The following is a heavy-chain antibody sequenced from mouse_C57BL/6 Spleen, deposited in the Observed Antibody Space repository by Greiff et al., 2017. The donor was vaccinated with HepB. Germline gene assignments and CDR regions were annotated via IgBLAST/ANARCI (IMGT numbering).Heavy chain of an antibody. CDR3: ARGGSYYFDY. Sequence: QVQLQQPGAELVKPGASVKLSCKASGYTFTSYWMQWVKQRPGQGLEWIGEIDPSDSYTNYNQKFKGKATLTVDTSSSTAYMQLSSLTSEDSAVYYCARGGSYYFDYWGQGTTPTVSS. CDR2: IDPSDSYT. J-gene: IGHJ2*01. CDR1: GYTFTSYW. V-gene: IGHV1-50*01.